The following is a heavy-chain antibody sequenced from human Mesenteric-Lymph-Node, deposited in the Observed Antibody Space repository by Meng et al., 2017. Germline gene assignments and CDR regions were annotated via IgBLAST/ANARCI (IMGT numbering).Heavy chain of an antibody. D-gene: IGHD6-13*01. CDR2: IYPGDSDT. Sequence: GESLKISCKGSGYSFTSYWIGWVRQLPGKVLGWMGIIYPGDSDTRYSPSFQGQVTISADKSLSTAYLQWSSLKASDTAMYYCARHAGKGYSSSLSEYYFDYWGQGTLVTVSS. CDR1: GYSFTSYW. V-gene: IGHV5-51*01. CDR3: ARHAGKGYSSSLSEYYFDY. J-gene: IGHJ4*02.